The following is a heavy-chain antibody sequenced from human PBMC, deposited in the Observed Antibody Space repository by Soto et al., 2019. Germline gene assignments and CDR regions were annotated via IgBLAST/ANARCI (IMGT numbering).Heavy chain of an antibody. D-gene: IGHD3-10*01. CDR2: ISGSGGST. V-gene: IGHV3-23*01. CDR1: GFTFSSYA. CDR3: AKDIPGSYPNFDAFDI. Sequence: EVQLLESGGGLVQPGGSLRLSCAASGFTFSSYAMSWVRQAPGKELEWVSAISGSGGSTYYADSVKGRFTISRDNSKNTLYLQMNSLRAEDTAVYYCAKDIPGSYPNFDAFDIWGQGTMVTVSS. J-gene: IGHJ3*02.